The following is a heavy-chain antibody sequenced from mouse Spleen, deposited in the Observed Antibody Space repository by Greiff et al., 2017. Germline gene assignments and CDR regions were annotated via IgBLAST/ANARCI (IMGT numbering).Heavy chain of an antibody. V-gene: IGHV5-6*01. Sequence: EVQLVESGGDLVKPGGSLKLSCAASGFTFSSYGMSWVRQTPDKRLEWVATISSGGSYTYYPDSVKGRFTISRDNAKNTLYLQMSSLKSEDTAMYYCARGLDYYAMDYWGQGTSVTVSS. J-gene: IGHJ4*01. CDR3: ARGLDYYAMDY. CDR1: GFTFSSYG. CDR2: ISSGGSYT.